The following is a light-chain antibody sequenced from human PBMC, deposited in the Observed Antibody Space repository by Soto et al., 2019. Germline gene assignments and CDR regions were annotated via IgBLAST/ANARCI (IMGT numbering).Light chain of an antibody. J-gene: IGKJ2*01. Sequence: EIVLTQSPVTLSLSPGERATLSCRASQSVSSEYLAWYQQKPGQAPRLLVYGASNRATATPDRFSGSGSGTDFTLTISRLEPEDFAVYSCQQYGSSPYTFGQGTKVEI. CDR3: QQYGSSPYT. CDR2: GAS. CDR1: QSVSSEY. V-gene: IGKV3-20*01.